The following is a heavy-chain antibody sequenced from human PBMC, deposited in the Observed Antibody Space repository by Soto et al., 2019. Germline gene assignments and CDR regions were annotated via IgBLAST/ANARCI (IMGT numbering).Heavy chain of an antibody. J-gene: IGHJ4*02. CDR3: ADRFATLNSGIYEPINRFVY. CDR1: GFSLSTSGVG. D-gene: IGHD5-12*01. Sequence: QITLKESGPTLVKPTQTLTLTCTFSGFSLSTSGVGVGWIRQPPGKALEWLALIYWDDDKRYSPSLKSRLTITKDTSKNQVVLTITNMDPLDTATYYCADRFATLNSGIYEPINRFVYGGQGTLVTGSS. CDR2: IYWDDDK. V-gene: IGHV2-5*02.